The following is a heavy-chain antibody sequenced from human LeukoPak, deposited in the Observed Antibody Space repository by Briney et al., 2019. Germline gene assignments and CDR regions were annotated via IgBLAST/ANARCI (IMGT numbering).Heavy chain of an antibody. CDR1: GFTFSSYA. Sequence: GGSLRLSCAASGFTFSSYAMGWVRQAPGKGLEWVSTISGSGGSTYSADSVKGRFTISRDNAKNSLYLQMNSLRAEDTAVYCCARDYGGSSPFDYWGQGTLVTVSS. CDR2: ISGSGGST. V-gene: IGHV3-23*01. CDR3: ARDYGGSSPFDY. D-gene: IGHD4-23*01. J-gene: IGHJ4*02.